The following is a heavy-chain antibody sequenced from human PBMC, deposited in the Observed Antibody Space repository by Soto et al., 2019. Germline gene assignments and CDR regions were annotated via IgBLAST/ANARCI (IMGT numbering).Heavy chain of an antibody. D-gene: IGHD3-22*01. CDR1: GFTFSNAW. J-gene: IGHJ4*02. CDR2: IKSKTDGGTT. Sequence: GGSLRLSCAASGFTFSNAWMNWVRQAPGKGLEWVGRIKSKTDGGTTDYAAPVKGRFTISRDDSKNTLYLQMNSLKTEDTAVYYCTTDPLPMIVVDYFDYWGQGTLVTVSS. CDR3: TTDPLPMIVVDYFDY. V-gene: IGHV3-15*07.